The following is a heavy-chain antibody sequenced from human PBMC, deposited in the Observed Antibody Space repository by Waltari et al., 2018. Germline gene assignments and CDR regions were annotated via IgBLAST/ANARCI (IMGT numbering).Heavy chain of an antibody. D-gene: IGHD6-19*01. CDR1: GYTFTSYD. V-gene: IGHV1-8*01. CDR3: ARSTGSGWATHDAFDI. Sequence: QVQLVQSGAEVKKPGASVKVSCKASGYTFTSYDINWVRQATGQGLEWMGWMNPNSGNTGYAQKFQGRVTITRDTSASTAYMELSSLRSEDTAVYYCARSTGSGWATHDAFDIWGQGTMVTVSS. CDR2: MNPNSGNT. J-gene: IGHJ3*02.